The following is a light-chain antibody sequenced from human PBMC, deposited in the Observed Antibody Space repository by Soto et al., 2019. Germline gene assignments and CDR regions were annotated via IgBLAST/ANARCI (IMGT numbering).Light chain of an antibody. J-gene: IGKJ4*01. CDR2: ATS. CDR3: QQYSDWPLT. CDR1: QSVGNN. V-gene: IGKV3-15*01. Sequence: EIVMTQSPATLSVSPGERATLSCRASQSVGNNFAWYQQKPGQAPRLLIFATSTWATGVPGRFSGSGSGTEFTLTINSLQSEDFAVYYCQQYSDWPLTFGGGTKVEIE.